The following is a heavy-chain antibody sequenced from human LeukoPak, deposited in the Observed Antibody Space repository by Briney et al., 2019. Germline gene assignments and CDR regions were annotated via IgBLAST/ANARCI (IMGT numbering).Heavy chain of an antibody. CDR2: LTVSGSST. CDR1: GFTFISYG. V-gene: IGHV3-23*01. Sequence: GGSLRLSCAASGFTFISYGMSCVRHAPGKGLESVSLLTVSGSSTYYADSVKGRFTISRDNSKNTQHLQMNSLRSNDTAVYYCAKGVFIAGKPTDFDYCGQGTLVTVSS. D-gene: IGHD6-13*01. CDR3: AKGVFIAGKPTDFDY. J-gene: IGHJ4*02.